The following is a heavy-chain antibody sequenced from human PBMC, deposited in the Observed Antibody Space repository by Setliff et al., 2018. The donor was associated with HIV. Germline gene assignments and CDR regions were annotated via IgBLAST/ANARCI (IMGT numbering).Heavy chain of an antibody. CDR2: INHSGST. J-gene: IGHJ4*02. CDR1: GGSFSGYY. Sequence: LSLTCAVYGGSFSGYYWSWIRQPPGKGLEWIGEINHSGSTNYNPSLKSRVTISVDTSKNQFSLKLGSVTAADTAVYYCARGRFTYYYDSSGYYYWGQGTLVTVSS. D-gene: IGHD3-22*01. V-gene: IGHV4-34*01. CDR3: ARGRFTYYYDSSGYYY.